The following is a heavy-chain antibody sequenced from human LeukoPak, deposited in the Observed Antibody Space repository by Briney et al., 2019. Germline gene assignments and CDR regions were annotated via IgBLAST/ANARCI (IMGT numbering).Heavy chain of an antibody. V-gene: IGHV4-38-2*02. CDR2: IYHSGST. J-gene: IGHJ4*02. CDR1: GYSISSGYY. D-gene: IGHD6-6*01. CDR3: ARDPGVGIAARAFDY. Sequence: SETLSLTCTVSGYSISSGYYWGWIRQPPGKGLEWIGSIYHSGSTYYNPSLKSRVTISVDTSKNQFSLKLSSVTAADTAVYYCARDPGVGIAARAFDYWGQGTLVTVSS.